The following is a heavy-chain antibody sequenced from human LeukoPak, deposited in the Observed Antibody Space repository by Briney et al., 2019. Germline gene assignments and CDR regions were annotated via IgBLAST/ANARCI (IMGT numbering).Heavy chain of an antibody. D-gene: IGHD5-18*01. CDR1: GGTFSSYA. CDR3: ARDLHSYGSYYFDY. J-gene: IGHJ4*02. Sequence: ASVKVSCKXSGGTFSSYAISWVRQAPGQGLEWMGRIIPIFGTANYAQKFQGRVTITTDESTSTAYMELSSLRSEDTAVYYCARDLHSYGSYYFDYWGQGTLVTVSS. V-gene: IGHV1-69*05. CDR2: IIPIFGTA.